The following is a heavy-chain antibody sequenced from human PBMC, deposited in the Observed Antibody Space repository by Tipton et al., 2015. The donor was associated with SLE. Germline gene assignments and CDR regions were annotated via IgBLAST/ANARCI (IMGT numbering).Heavy chain of an antibody. Sequence: TLSLTCTVSGGSMSSGSYSWGWIRQPPGKGLEWIGSIYDSGSTYYNPSLKSRVTMSVDTSKNQFSLKLSSVTAADTAVYYCARRTVLTGTTRWGNWFDPWGQGTLVTVSS. V-gene: IGHV4-39*01. J-gene: IGHJ5*02. CDR3: ARRTVLTGTTRWGNWFDP. CDR2: IYDSGST. CDR1: GGSMSSGSYS. D-gene: IGHD1-7*01.